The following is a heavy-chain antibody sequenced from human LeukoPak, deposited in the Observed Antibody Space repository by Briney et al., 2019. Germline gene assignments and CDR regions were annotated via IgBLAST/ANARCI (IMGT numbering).Heavy chain of an antibody. Sequence: ASVKVSCKASGYTFTSYGISWVRQAPGQGLEWMGWISAYNGNTNYAQKFQGRVTMTRDMSTSTVYMELSSLRSEDTAVNYCARGSYYDSSGYCPDYWGQGTLVTVSS. J-gene: IGHJ4*02. D-gene: IGHD3-22*01. CDR3: ARGSYYDSSGYCPDY. CDR2: ISAYNGNT. V-gene: IGHV1-18*01. CDR1: GYTFTSYG.